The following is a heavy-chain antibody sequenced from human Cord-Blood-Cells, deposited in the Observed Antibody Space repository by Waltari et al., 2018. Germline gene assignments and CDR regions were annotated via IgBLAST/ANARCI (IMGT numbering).Heavy chain of an antibody. CDR3: TRRAVDDAFDI. D-gene: IGHD2-15*01. CDR2: MNPNSGNT. CDR1: GYTCTSYD. J-gene: IGHJ3*02. Sequence: QVQLVQSGAEVKKPGASVKVSCKASGYTCTSYDTNWVRQATGRGLEWMGWMNPNSGNTGYAQKFQGRVTITRNTSISTAYMELSSLRSEDTAVYYCTRRAVDDAFDIWGQGTMVTVSS. V-gene: IGHV1-8*03.